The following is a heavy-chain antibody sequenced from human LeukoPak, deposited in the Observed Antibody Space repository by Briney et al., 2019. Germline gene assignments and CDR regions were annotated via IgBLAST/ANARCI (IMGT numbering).Heavy chain of an antibody. J-gene: IGHJ3*02. V-gene: IGHV4-34*01. Sequence: SETLSLTCAVYGGSFSGYYWSWIRQPPGKGLEWIGEINHSGSTNYNPSLKSRVTISVDTSKNQFSLKLSSVTAADTAVYYYARGNGWYWDYAFDIWGQGTMVTVSS. D-gene: IGHD6-19*01. CDR2: INHSGST. CDR3: ARGNGWYWDYAFDI. CDR1: GGSFSGYY.